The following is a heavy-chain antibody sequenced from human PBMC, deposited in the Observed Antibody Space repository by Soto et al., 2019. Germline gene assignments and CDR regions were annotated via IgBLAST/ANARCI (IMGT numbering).Heavy chain of an antibody. D-gene: IGHD2-8*02. Sequence: QVQLVESGGGVVQPGRSLRLSCAVSGFTVSTHGMHWVRQAPGKGLEWVAVISRDGNTKYYADSVKGRFTISRDNSRNTLFLEMYSLRGDDMAVYYCTGEVASGYWDQGTLVTVSS. J-gene: IGHJ4*02. CDR1: GFTVSTHG. CDR3: TGEVASGY. CDR2: ISRDGNTK. V-gene: IGHV3-30*03.